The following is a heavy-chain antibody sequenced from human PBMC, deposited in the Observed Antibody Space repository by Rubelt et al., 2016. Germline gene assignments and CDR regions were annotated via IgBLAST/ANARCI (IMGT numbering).Heavy chain of an antibody. V-gene: IGHV3-15*07. D-gene: IGHD1-1*01. J-gene: IGHJ4*02. CDR3: AREERGGTGTTFYFDR. CDR2: IKSKTDGGTT. Sequence: WVGRIKSKTDGGTTDYAGTVEGRFTISRDDSKNTLYLQMNSLRAEDTAVYYCAREERGGTGTTFYFDRWGQGTLVTVSS.